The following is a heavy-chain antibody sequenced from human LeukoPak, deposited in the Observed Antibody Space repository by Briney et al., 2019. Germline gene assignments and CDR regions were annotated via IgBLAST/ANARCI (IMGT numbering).Heavy chain of an antibody. J-gene: IGHJ4*02. CDR2: LYPSGSS. CDR3: ARDLSGSLYFDY. D-gene: IGHD3-10*01. V-gene: IGHV4-4*07. CDR1: GASISPYY. Sequence: SGTLSLTCTVSGASISPYYWNWIRQPAGKGLEWSGRLYPSGSSDYNPPLKSRVSISVGTSNNQFSLRVTSVTAADTAIYYCARDLSGSLYFDYWGQGILVTVSA.